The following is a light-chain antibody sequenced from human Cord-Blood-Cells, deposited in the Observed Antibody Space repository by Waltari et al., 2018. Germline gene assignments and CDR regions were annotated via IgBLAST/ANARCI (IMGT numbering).Light chain of an antibody. CDR1: QSLLHSDGKTY. CDR2: EVS. Sequence: DIVMTQTPLSLSVTPGQPASISCTSSQSLLHSDGKTYLYWYLQKPGQSPQLLIYEVSDRLAGVPDSFSGRGSGTEFTLKISWVEAEDVGVYYCKESMQLRLTFGRWTKVEIK. V-gene: IGKV2D-29*02. J-gene: IGKJ4*01. CDR3: KESMQLRLT.